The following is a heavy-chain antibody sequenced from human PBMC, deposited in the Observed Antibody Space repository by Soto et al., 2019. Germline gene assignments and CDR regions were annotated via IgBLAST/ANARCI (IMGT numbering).Heavy chain of an antibody. D-gene: IGHD3-3*01. V-gene: IGHV3-11*06. Sequence: QVQLVESGGGLVKPGGSLRLSCAASGFTFSDYFVTWIRQAPGKGLEWVSYISSSSSDTNYADSVKGRFTISRDNAKNSLFLQMNNLRVDDTAVYYCARDYDFWSGYLSGHFDYWGQGTLVTVSS. CDR1: GFTFSDYF. CDR3: ARDYDFWSGYLSGHFDY. J-gene: IGHJ4*02. CDR2: ISSSSSDT.